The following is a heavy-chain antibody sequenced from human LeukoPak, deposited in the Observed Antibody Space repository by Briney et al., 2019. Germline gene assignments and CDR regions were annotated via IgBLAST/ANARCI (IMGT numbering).Heavy chain of an antibody. J-gene: IGHJ4*02. CDR3: ARSKRITIFGVVRASFDY. CDR1: GNAVCSNDYF. CDR2: IHNSGSS. D-gene: IGHD3-3*01. V-gene: IGHV4-30-4*01. Sequence: SETLSLTCTVSGNAVCSNDYFWTWIRQPPGKGLEWIGYIHNSGSSYYNPSLKSRLTISLDPSKNQFSLKLSSLTAADTAVYYCARSKRITIFGVVRASFDYWGQGTLVTVSS.